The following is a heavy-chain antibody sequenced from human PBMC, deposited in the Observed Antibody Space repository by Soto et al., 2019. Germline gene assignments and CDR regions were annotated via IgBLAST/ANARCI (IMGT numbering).Heavy chain of an antibody. Sequence: GGSLRLSCAASGFTFSNYAMHWVRQAPGKGLEWVAVTSYDETNKYYAETVKGRFTISRDNSKNTLYLQMNALRTEDTAVFYCVKGLQYSSSPNYDYWGQGTLVTVSS. J-gene: IGHJ4*02. V-gene: IGHV3-30*18. CDR1: GFTFSNYA. D-gene: IGHD6-6*01. CDR2: TSYDETNK. CDR3: VKGLQYSSSPNYDY.